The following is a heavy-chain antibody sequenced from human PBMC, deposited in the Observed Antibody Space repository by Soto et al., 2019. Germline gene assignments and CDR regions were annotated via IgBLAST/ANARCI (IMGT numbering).Heavy chain of an antibody. D-gene: IGHD2-15*01. Sequence: EVQLLESGGGLVQPGGSLRLSCAASGFTFSSYAMSWVRQAPGKGLEWVSAISGSGGSTYYADSVKGRFTISRDNSKNTLYLQMNSLRAEDTAVYYCAKGEYCSGGSCYFNYYYGMDVWGQGTTVTVSS. J-gene: IGHJ6*02. CDR3: AKGEYCSGGSCYFNYYYGMDV. V-gene: IGHV3-23*01. CDR1: GFTFSSYA. CDR2: ISGSGGST.